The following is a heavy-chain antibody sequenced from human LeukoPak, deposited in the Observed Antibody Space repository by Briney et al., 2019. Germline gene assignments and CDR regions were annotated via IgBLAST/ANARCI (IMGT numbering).Heavy chain of an antibody. D-gene: IGHD3-3*01. V-gene: IGHV3-53*05. J-gene: IGHJ6*03. Sequence: GGSLRLSCAASGFTVSSNYMSWVRQAPGKGLDWVSVIYSGGNTYYADSVKGRFTISRDNSKNTLYLQMNSLRAEDTAVYYCAKGKGMEWLLGSVWYYYYYMDVWGKGTTVTVSS. CDR1: GFTVSSNY. CDR3: AKGKGMEWLLGSVWYYYYYMDV. CDR2: IYSGGNT.